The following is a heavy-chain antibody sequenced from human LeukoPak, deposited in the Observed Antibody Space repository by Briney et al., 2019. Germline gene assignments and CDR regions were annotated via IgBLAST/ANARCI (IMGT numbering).Heavy chain of an antibody. Sequence: GGSLRLSCAASGFTFSSYSMNWVRQAPGKGLEWVSSISSSSYIYYADSVKGRFTISRDNAKNSLYLQMNSLRAEDTAVYYCARDLPRDYYYGMDVWGQGTTVTVSS. V-gene: IGHV3-21*01. CDR1: GFTFSSYS. J-gene: IGHJ6*02. CDR3: ARDLPRDYYYGMDV. CDR2: ISSSSYI.